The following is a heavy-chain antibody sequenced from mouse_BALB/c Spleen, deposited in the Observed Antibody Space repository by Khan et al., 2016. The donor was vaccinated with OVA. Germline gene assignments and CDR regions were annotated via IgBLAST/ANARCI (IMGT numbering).Heavy chain of an antibody. CDR1: GFSLSNYG. J-gene: IGHJ4*01. V-gene: IGHV2-6-1*01. D-gene: IGHD2-10*01. CDR3: ARQPYYHYYIMDY. CDR2: IWSDGSA. Sequence: VQLVESGPGLVAPSQSLSITCTISGFSLSNYGVHWVRQPPGKGLEWLVVIWSDGSAIYNSVFKARLSISKDNSKNQVFLKMNSLQTDDTAMYXCARQPYYHYYIMDYWGQGTSVTVSS.